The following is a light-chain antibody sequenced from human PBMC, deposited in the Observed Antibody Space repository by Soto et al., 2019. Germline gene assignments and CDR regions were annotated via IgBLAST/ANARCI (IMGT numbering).Light chain of an antibody. Sequence: DIQMTQSPSSLSASVGERVTIPCRASQSISSYLHWYQQKPGKAPKLLIYAASSLQSGVPSRFSGSGSGTDFTLTISSLQPEDFATYYCQQSYSTPPITFGQGTRLEIK. CDR2: AAS. V-gene: IGKV1-39*01. CDR1: QSISSY. J-gene: IGKJ5*01. CDR3: QQSYSTPPIT.